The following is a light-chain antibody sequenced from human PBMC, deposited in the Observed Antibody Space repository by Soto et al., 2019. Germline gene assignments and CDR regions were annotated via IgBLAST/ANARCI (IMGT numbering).Light chain of an antibody. V-gene: IGLV1-44*01. J-gene: IGLJ7*01. CDR1: SSNIGSNT. Sequence: QSVLTQRPSASGTPGQRVTISCSGSSSNIGSNTVNWYRHLPGTAPKLLIYSNNQRPSGVPDRFSGSKSGTSASLAISGLQSEDEADYYCAAWDDSLNGPVFGGGTQLTVL. CDR3: AAWDDSLNGPV. CDR2: SNN.